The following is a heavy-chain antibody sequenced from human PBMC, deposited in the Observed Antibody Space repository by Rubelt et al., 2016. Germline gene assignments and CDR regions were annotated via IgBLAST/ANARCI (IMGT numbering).Heavy chain of an antibody. CDR2: IYYSGST. CDR1: GGSISSGGYY. CDR3: ARDSGSRIFDY. V-gene: IGHV4-31*03. Sequence: QVQLQESGPGLVKPSQTLSLTCTVSGGSISSGGYYWSWIRQPPGKGLEWIGYIYYSGSTYYNPALKCRVTLSVDQSKNQFSLKPSSATAADTAVYYCARDSGSRIFDYWGQGTLVTVSS. D-gene: IGHD2/OR15-2a*01. J-gene: IGHJ4*02.